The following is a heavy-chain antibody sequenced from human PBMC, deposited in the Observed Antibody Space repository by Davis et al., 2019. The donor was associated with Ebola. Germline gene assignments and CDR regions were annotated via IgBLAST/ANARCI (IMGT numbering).Heavy chain of an antibody. J-gene: IGHJ4*02. V-gene: IGHV7-4-1*02. CDR3: ARCEKNPDTTMVSCFDY. CDR2: INTNTGNP. CDR1: GYTFTSYA. D-gene: IGHD5-18*01. Sequence: ASVKVSCKASGYTFTSYAMNWVRQAPGQGLEWMGWINTNTGNPTYAQGFTGRFVFSLDTSVSTAYLQISSLKAEDTAVYYCARCEKNPDTTMVSCFDYWGQGTLVIVSS.